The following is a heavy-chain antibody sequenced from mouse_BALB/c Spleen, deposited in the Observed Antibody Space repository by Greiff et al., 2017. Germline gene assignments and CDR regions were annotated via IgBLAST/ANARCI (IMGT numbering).Heavy chain of an antibody. Sequence: DVQLVESGGGLVQPKGSLKLSCAASGFTFNTYAMNWVRQAPGKGLEWVARIRSKSNNYATYYADSVKDRFTISRDDSQSMLYLQMNNLKTEDTAMYYCVRQGGLRDYFDYWGQGTTLTVSS. V-gene: IGHV10-1*02. J-gene: IGHJ2*01. D-gene: IGHD1-1*01. CDR1: GFTFNTYA. CDR3: VRQGGLRDYFDY. CDR2: IRSKSNNYAT.